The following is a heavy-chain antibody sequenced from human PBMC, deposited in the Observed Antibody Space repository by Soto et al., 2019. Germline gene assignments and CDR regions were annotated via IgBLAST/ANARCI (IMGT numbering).Heavy chain of an antibody. CDR3: AMRASGEPPYYFDS. CDR1: GYSISSGSY. Sequence: PAETLSLTCAVSGYSISSGSYLGWVRHSPGKGLEWIVSIYDSGLTYYNPSLKSRVTTSVDTSENQFSLNLNSMTAADAAVYYCAMRASGEPPYYFDSWGQGTLVTVPQ. J-gene: IGHJ4*02. D-gene: IGHD7-27*01. V-gene: IGHV4-38-2*01. CDR2: IYDSGLT.